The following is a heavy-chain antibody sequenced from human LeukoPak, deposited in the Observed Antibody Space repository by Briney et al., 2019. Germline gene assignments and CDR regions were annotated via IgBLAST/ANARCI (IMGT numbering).Heavy chain of an antibody. D-gene: IGHD3-3*01. Sequence: PGGSLRLSCVASGFTFSSYSMNWVRQAPGKGLEWVSSISSSSSYIYYADSVKGRFTISRDNAKNSLYLQMNSLRAEDTAVYYCARVRITIFGVVSGKDVWGQGTTVTVSS. V-gene: IGHV3-21*01. CDR1: GFTFSSYS. CDR2: ISSSSSYI. CDR3: ARVRITIFGVVSGKDV. J-gene: IGHJ6*02.